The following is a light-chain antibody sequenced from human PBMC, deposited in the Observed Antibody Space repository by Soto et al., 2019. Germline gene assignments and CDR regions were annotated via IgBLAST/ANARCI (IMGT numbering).Light chain of an antibody. CDR3: TSYAGSDNVI. Sequence: QSALTQPPSASGSPGQSVTISCTGTSSDVGGHNYVSWYQQHPGKAPKLLIYEVIQRPSGVPDRFSGSKSGNTASLTVSGLQAEDEPDYYCTSYAGSDNVIFGGGTKLTVL. CDR1: SSDVGGHNY. J-gene: IGLJ2*01. CDR2: EVI. V-gene: IGLV2-8*01.